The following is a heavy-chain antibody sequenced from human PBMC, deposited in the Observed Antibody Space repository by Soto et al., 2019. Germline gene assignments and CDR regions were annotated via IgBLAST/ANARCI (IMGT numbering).Heavy chain of an antibody. D-gene: IGHD3-16*01. CDR1: GFTFTNYV. CDR3: ANGRKSATTFGGVVDY. V-gene: IGHV3-23*01. Sequence: GGSLRLSCEVSGFTFTNYVLSWVRRAPGKGLEWVAGISGSGDNTYYADSVEGRYTISRDNSKNTLYLQMNSLRGEDTAVYYCANGRKSATTFGGVVDYWGQGTRVTVSS. CDR2: ISGSGDNT. J-gene: IGHJ4*02.